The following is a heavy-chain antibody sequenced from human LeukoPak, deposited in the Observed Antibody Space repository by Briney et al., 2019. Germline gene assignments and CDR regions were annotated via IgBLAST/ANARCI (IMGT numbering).Heavy chain of an antibody. CDR1: GGSISSSSYY. CDR3: AREPQDYYDSSGFLDY. Sequence: SETLSLTCTVSGGSISSSSYYWGWIRQPPGKGLEWIGRIYHSGSTYYNPSLKSRVTISVDMSKNQFSLRLSSVTAADTAVYYCAREPQDYYDSSGFLDYWGQGTLVTVSS. J-gene: IGHJ4*02. CDR2: IYHSGST. D-gene: IGHD3-22*01. V-gene: IGHV4-39*07.